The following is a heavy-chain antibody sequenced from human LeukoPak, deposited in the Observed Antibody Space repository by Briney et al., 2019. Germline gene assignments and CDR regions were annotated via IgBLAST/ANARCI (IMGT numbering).Heavy chain of an antibody. Sequence: SETLSLTCTVSGGSISRYYWTWIRQSPGKGLEWIGYVHYSGSTNYNPSLKGRVTMSVDTSKNQFSLNLSSVTAADTAVYYCASGYSGYDFDYWGQGTLVTVSS. CDR3: ASGYSGYDFDY. V-gene: IGHV4-59*08. CDR2: VHYSGST. D-gene: IGHD5-12*01. CDR1: GGSISRYY. J-gene: IGHJ4*02.